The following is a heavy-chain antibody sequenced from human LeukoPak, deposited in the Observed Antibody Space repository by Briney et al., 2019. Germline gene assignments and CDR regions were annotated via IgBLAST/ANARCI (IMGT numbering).Heavy chain of an antibody. CDR1: GYTLTELS. D-gene: IGHD5-18*01. J-gene: IGHJ5*02. V-gene: IGHV1-24*01. CDR2: FDPEDGET. CDR3: ATVHYGGYSYGPENWFDP. Sequence: ASVKVSCKVSGYTLTELSMHWVRQAPGKGLEWMGGFDPEDGETIYAQRFQGRVTMTEDTSTDTAYMELSSLRSEDTAVYYCATVHYGGYSYGPENWFDPWGQGTLVTVSS.